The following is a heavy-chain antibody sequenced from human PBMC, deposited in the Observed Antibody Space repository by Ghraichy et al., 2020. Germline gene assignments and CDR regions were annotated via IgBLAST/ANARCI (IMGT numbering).Heavy chain of an antibody. Sequence: ASVKVSCKASGYTFTTYGISWVRQAPGQGLEWMGWIGAHNGNTYYAQKFQGRVTVTTDISTNTAYMEVRSLRADDTAVYFCARGGQMPPYKTYYYYGMDVWGQGTTVTVSS. CDR1: GYTFTTYG. CDR2: IGAHNGNT. D-gene: IGHD1-1*01. J-gene: IGHJ6*02. CDR3: ARGGQMPPYKTYYYYGMDV. V-gene: IGHV1-18*01.